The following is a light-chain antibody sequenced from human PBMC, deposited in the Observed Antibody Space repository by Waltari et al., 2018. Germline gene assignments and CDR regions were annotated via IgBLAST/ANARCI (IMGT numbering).Light chain of an antibody. CDR2: RSE. V-gene: IGLV1-44*01. CDR1: ASNIGGNL. J-gene: IGLJ3*02. CDR3: ASWDDSLNGHWV. Sequence: QSVLTQPPSAPGTPGQRVTISCSGSASNIGGNLVNWYQQLPGKAPKLLIPRSEQRPSGVPDRFSAAKTGTSASLAISGLQSEDEADYFCASWDDSLNGHWVFGGGTKVTVL.